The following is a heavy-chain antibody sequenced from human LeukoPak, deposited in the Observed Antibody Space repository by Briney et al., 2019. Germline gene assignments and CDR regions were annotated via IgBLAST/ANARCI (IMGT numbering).Heavy chain of an antibody. CDR2: INPNSGGT. V-gene: IGHV1-2*02. CDR3: ARDSGSSSSPSFDY. CDR1: GYTFTGYY. Sequence: ASVKVSCKASGYTFTGYYIHWVRQAPGQGLEWMGWINPNSGGTNYAQKFQGRVTMTRDTSISTAYMELSRLRSDDTAVYYCARDSGSSSSPSFDYWGQGTLVTVSS. D-gene: IGHD6-6*01. J-gene: IGHJ4*02.